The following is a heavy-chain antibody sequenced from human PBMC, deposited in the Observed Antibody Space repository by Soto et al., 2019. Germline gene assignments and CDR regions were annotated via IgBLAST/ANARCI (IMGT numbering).Heavy chain of an antibody. V-gene: IGHV3-23*01. Sequence: GGSLRLSCVAAGVTFSSFAMSWVRQAPGKGLEWVSTISGSGGSTYYADSVKGRLTISRDNSKNTLSLHINSLRAEDTAVYYCAKAETYDFWSGLHFDYWGQGTLVTVSS. J-gene: IGHJ4*02. CDR1: GVTFSSFA. CDR3: AKAETYDFWSGLHFDY. D-gene: IGHD3-3*01. CDR2: ISGSGGST.